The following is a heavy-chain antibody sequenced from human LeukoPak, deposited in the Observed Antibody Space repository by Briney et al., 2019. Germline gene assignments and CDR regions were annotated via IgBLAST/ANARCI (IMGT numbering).Heavy chain of an antibody. CDR3: ARGTGYCSSTSCYPSGHYYGMDV. J-gene: IGHJ6*02. D-gene: IGHD2-2*01. CDR1: GYTFTSYD. Sequence: ASVKVSCKASGYTFTSYDINWVRQATGHGLEWMGWMNPNSGNTGYAQKFQGRVTMTRNTSISTAYMELSSLRSEDTAVYYCARGTGYCSSTSCYPSGHYYGMDVWGQGTTVTVSS. V-gene: IGHV1-8*01. CDR2: MNPNSGNT.